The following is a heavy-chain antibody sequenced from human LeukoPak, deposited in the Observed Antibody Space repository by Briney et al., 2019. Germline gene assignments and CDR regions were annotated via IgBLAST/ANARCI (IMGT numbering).Heavy chain of an antibody. CDR1: GYTLRNYD. D-gene: IGHD1-26*01. V-gene: IGHV1-18*01. CDR2: ISVYNGNT. J-gene: IGHJ4*02. Sequence: ASVKVSCKASGYTLRNYDISWVRQAPGQGLEWMGWISVYNGNTNYAQKFQGRVTMTTDTSTSTAYMELRSLRSDDTAMYYCARVDSGRYYGLDYWGQGTLVTVTS. CDR3: ARVDSGRYYGLDY.